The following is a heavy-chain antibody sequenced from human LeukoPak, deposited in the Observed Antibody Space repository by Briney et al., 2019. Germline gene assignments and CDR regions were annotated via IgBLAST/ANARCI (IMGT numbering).Heavy chain of an antibody. V-gene: IGHV3-30*18. J-gene: IGHJ4*02. D-gene: IGHD5-18*01. CDR3: AKVKAFGYSYGYTSYYFDY. CDR1: GFTFSSYS. Sequence: GGSLRLSCAASGFTFSSYSMNWVRQAPGKGLEWVAVISYDGSNKYYADSVKGRFTISRDNSKNTLYLQMNSLRAEDTAVYYCAKVKAFGYSYGYTSYYFDYWGQGTLVTVSS. CDR2: ISYDGSNK.